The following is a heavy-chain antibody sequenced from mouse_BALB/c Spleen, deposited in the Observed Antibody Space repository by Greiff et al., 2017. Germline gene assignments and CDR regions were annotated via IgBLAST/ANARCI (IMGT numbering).Heavy chain of an antibody. V-gene: IGHV14-1*02. CDR3: ASSLLQRYAMDY. J-gene: IGHJ4*01. D-gene: IGHD1-2*01. Sequence: VQLQQSGAELVRPGASVKLSCKASGFNIKDYYMHWVKQRPEQGLEWIGWIDPENGNTIYDPKFQGKASITADTSSNTAYLQLSSLTSEDTAVYYCASSLLQRYAMDYWGQGTSVTVSS. CDR1: GFNIKDYY. CDR2: IDPENGNT.